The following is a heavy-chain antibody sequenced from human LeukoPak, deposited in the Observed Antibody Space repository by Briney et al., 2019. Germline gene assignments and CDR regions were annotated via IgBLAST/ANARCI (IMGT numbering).Heavy chain of an antibody. D-gene: IGHD5-12*01. CDR1: GYTFTSYD. CDR3: ARIWGATNGNWFGP. CDR2: MNPNSGNT. V-gene: IGHV1-8*03. J-gene: IGHJ5*02. Sequence: GAPVKVSCKASGYTFTSYDINWVRQATGQGLEWMGWMNPNSGNTDSAQKFRGRVTTTRNTSISTDYNELSSMRTEETAVYYCARIWGATNGNWFGPWGQGTLVTVSS.